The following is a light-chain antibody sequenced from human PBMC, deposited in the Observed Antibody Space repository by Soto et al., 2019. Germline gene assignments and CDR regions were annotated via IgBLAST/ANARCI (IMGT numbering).Light chain of an antibody. CDR1: QTINAY. CDR3: QESYRTPRT. V-gene: IGKV1-39*01. Sequence: DIQMTQLPSSLSASVGDRVTITCRASQTINAYLNLYQQKPGKAPKLLIYAASSLQSGVPSRFSGSGSGTDFTLTISSLQPEDFATYYCQESYRTPRTFGQGTRLEI. J-gene: IGKJ2*01. CDR2: AAS.